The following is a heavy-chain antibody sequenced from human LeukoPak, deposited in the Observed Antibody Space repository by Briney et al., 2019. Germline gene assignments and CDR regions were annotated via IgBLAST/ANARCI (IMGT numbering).Heavy chain of an antibody. V-gene: IGHV3-11*04. J-gene: IGHJ4*02. Sequence: PGRSLRLSCAASGFTFSDYYMSWIRQAPGKGLEWVSYISSSCSTIYYADSVKGRYTISSHNAKNSLYLQMNSVRAEDTAVYYCARDVGATLRDYWGQGTLVTVSS. CDR3: ARDVGATLRDY. CDR2: ISSSCSTI. D-gene: IGHD1-26*01. CDR1: GFTFSDYY.